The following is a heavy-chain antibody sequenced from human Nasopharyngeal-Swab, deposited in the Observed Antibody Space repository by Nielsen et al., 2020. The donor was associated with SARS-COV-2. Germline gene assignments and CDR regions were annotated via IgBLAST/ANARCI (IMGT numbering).Heavy chain of an antibody. CDR2: IKQDGSEK. J-gene: IGHJ4*02. V-gene: IGHV3-7*01. D-gene: IGHD2-2*01. CDR3: ARRTFSSSSLIDC. Sequence: VRQAPGKGREWVANIKQDGSEKDYEDSVKGRFTISRDNAKNSQYLQMNSLRVEDTAVYYCARRTFSSSSLIDCWGQGTLVTVSS.